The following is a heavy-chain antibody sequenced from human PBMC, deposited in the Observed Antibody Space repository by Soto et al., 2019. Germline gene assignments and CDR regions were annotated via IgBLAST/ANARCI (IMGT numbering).Heavy chain of an antibody. CDR1: GYTFTSYD. V-gene: IGHV1-8*01. Sequence: QVQLVQSGAEVKKPGASVKVSCTASGYTFTSYDINWVLQATGQGREWMGWMNPNSGNTGYAQKFQGRVTMTRNTSISTAYMELRSLRSEDTAVYYCARPYDFWSGYYPGHYYYYMDVWGKGTTVTFSS. CDR3: ARPYDFWSGYYPGHYYYYMDV. J-gene: IGHJ6*03. D-gene: IGHD3-3*01. CDR2: MNPNSGNT.